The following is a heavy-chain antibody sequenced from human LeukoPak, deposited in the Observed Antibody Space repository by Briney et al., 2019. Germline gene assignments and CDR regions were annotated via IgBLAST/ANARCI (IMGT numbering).Heavy chain of an antibody. Sequence: ASVKVSCKVSGYTLTEISLHWVRQAPGKGLEWMAGFDRGDAETISAQKFQGRVTMTEDTSTDTAYMELSSLRSEDTAVYYCTTGVIFSYRRGYFDYWGQGTLVTVSA. D-gene: IGHD3/OR15-3a*01. CDR2: FDRGDAET. CDR3: TTGVIFSYRRGYFDY. J-gene: IGHJ4*02. V-gene: IGHV1-24*01. CDR1: GYTLTEIS.